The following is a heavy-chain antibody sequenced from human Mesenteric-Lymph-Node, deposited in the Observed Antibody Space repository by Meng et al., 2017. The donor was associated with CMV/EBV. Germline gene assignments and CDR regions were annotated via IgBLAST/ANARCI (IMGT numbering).Heavy chain of an antibody. V-gene: IGHV4-34*01. CDR2: INHSGST. CDR1: GGSFSGYY. CDR3: ARGVQLWALPLGY. J-gene: IGHJ4*02. Sequence: CAVYGGSFSGYYWSWIRQPPGKGLEWIGEINHSGSTNYNPSLKSRVTISVDTSKNQFSLKLSSVTAADTAVYYCARGVQLWALPLGYWGQGTLVTISS. D-gene: IGHD5-18*01.